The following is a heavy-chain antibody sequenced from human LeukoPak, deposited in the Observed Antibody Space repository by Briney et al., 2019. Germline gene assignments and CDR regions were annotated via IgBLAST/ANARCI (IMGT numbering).Heavy chain of an antibody. CDR1: GYTFTSYG. V-gene: IGHV1-18*01. Sequence: ASVKVSCKASGYTFTSYGISWVRQAPGQGLEWMGWISAYNGNTNYAQKPQGRVTMTTDNSTSTAYMELRRRRSDDTAVDFFSTSLRHYDSRGYYWDFDYWGQGTLVTVSS. J-gene: IGHJ4*02. CDR2: ISAYNGNT. D-gene: IGHD3-22*01. CDR3: STSLRHYDSRGYYWDFDY.